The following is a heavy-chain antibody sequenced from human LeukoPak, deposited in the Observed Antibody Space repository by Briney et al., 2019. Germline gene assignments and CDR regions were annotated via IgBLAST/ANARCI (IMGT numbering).Heavy chain of an antibody. D-gene: IGHD2-2*01. J-gene: IGHJ5*02. CDR3: ARADCSSSTCYLRRSWFDP. CDR1: GFTLSNYD. CDR2: ISTSRRYI. V-gene: IGHV3-21*01. Sequence: PGGSLRLSCAASGFTLSNYDMNWLRQAPGKGLEWVSSISTSRRYIYYKDSVRGRFTISRDDAKNSLYLEMNSLRAEDTAVYYCARADCSSSTCYLRRSWFDPWGQGTLVTVSS.